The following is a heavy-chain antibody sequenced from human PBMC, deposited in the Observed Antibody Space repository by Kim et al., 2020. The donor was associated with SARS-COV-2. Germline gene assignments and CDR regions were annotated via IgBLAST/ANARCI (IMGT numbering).Heavy chain of an antibody. CDR3: ARGGNSGYYFDY. D-gene: IGHD6-25*01. Sequence: YYADSVKGRFTISRDSSKNTLYLQMNSLRAEDTAVYYCARGGNSGYYFDYWGQGTLVTVSS. V-gene: IGHV3-53*01. J-gene: IGHJ4*02.